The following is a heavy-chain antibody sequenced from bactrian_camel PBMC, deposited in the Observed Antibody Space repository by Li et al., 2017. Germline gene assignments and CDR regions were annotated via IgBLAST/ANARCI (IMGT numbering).Heavy chain of an antibody. CDR2: IQSGGGST. CDR3: VREGAYYSVFPAANFAY. V-gene: IGHV3S40*01. CDR1: GFTFNYYH. J-gene: IGHJ6*01. Sequence: VQLVESGGGLVQPGGSLRLSCAASGFTFNYYHMSWVRQAPGKGLEWVTSIQSGGGSTDYADSVKGRFTIPRDNAKNTLYLQCNSLKTEDTAVYYCVREGAYYSVFPAANFAYWGQGTQVTVS. D-gene: IGHD4*01.